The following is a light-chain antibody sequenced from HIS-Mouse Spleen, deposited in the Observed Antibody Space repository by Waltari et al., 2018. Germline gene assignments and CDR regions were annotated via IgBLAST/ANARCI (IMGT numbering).Light chain of an antibody. V-gene: IGLV2-14*01. J-gene: IGLJ3*02. CDR3: SSYTSSSTWV. CDR2: EVS. Sequence: QSALTQPASVSGSPGQSITISCTGTSSDVGGYNYVSWYQQHPGKAPKLMIYEVSNRPSGFSNRLSGSKYGNTASLTITGLQAEDEADYYCSSYTSSSTWVFGGGTKLTVL. CDR1: SSDVGGYNY.